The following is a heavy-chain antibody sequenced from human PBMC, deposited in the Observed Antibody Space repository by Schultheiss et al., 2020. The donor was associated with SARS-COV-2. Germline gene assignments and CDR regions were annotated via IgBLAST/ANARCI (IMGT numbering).Heavy chain of an antibody. Sequence: GGSLRLSCAASGFTFSSYGMHWVRQAPGKGLEWVAVISYDGSNKYYADSVKGRFTISRDNSKNTLYLQMNSLRAEDTAVYYCARIREYQLSEVLGGMDVWGQGTTVTVSS. CDR1: GFTFSSYG. J-gene: IGHJ6*02. CDR3: ARIREYQLSEVLGGMDV. V-gene: IGHV3-30*03. CDR2: ISYDGSNK. D-gene: IGHD2-2*01.